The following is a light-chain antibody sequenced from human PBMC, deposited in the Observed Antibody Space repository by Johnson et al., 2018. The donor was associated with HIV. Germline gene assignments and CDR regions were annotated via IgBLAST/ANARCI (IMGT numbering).Light chain of an antibody. CDR2: DNN. J-gene: IGLJ1*01. CDR1: SSNVGSSF. V-gene: IGLV1-51*01. Sequence: QSVLTQPPSVSAAPVQTVTISCSGSSSNVGSSFVSWYRQVPGTAPKLLIYDNNKRPSGIPGRFSGSKSGPSATLGITGLQTGDEADYYCGTWDSSLIAGKVFGTGTKVTVL. CDR3: GTWDSSLIAGKV.